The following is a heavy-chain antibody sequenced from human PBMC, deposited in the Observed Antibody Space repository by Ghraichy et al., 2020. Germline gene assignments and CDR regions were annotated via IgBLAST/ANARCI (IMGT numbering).Heavy chain of an antibody. CDR2: IYHSGGA. CDR3: ARTFSGWFNSFHALDV. Sequence: SETLSLTCAVSGGSISSNNLWTWVRQPPGKGLEWIGEIYHSGGANYNPSLKSRVTMSVDKSNNQFSLKLSSVTAADTAVYYCARTFSGWFNSFHALDVWGQGTTVTVSS. J-gene: IGHJ6*02. D-gene: IGHD6-13*01. CDR1: GGSISSNNL. V-gene: IGHV4-4*02.